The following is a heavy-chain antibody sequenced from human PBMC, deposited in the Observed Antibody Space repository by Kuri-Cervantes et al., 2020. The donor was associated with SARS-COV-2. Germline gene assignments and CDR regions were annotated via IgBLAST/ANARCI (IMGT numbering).Heavy chain of an antibody. J-gene: IGHJ3*02. CDR3: ARGRIAARRVPAFDI. CDR2: IYTSGST. CDR1: GGSISSYY. Sequence: GSLRLSCTVSGGSISSYYWSWIRQPAGKGLEWIGRIYTSGSTNYNPSLKSRVTISVDTSKNQFSLKLSSVTAADTAVYYCARGRIAARRVPAFDIWGQGTMVTVSS. V-gene: IGHV4-4*07. D-gene: IGHD6-6*01.